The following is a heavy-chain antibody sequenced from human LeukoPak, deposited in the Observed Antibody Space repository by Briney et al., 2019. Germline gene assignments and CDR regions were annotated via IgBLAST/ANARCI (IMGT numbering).Heavy chain of an antibody. CDR1: GFSFKKYG. CDR2: IQYDDSDK. CDR3: ARFYGGTAFDI. D-gene: IGHD3-16*01. V-gene: IGHV3-30*02. J-gene: IGHJ3*02. Sequence: GGSLRLSCTASGFSFKKYGTHWVRQAPGKGLEWVTFIQYDDSDKFYADSVKGRFTISRDNAKNTLYLHMNSLGGEDTAVYYCARFYGGTAFDIWGQGTMVTVSS.